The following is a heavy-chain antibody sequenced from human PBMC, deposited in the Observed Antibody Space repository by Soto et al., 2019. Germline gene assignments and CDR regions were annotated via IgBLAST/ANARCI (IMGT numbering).Heavy chain of an antibody. V-gene: IGHV4-31*03. D-gene: IGHD5-18*01. CDR1: APSTTIDASF. Sequence: QLQERGPGRGNLSQTLSFTSPALAPSTTIDASFWTWVRQHPRRALEWLAYITYGGSIYYNPSLRSRLTVSIDKSKSQFSLNVRSVTAADTAVYFCAKMERTQLWLLVQNWGQGLLVTVSS. CDR2: ITYGGSI. CDR3: AKMERTQLWLLVQN. J-gene: IGHJ4*02.